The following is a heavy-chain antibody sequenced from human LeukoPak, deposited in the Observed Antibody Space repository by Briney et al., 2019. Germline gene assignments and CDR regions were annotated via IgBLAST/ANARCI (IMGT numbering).Heavy chain of an antibody. CDR2: INHSGST. CDR3: ARVLTGYYKGGMDV. CDR1: GGSFSGYY. J-gene: IGHJ6*02. D-gene: IGHD3-9*01. Sequence: PSETLSLTCAVYGGSFSGYYWSWIRQPPGKGLEWIGEINHSGSTNYNPSLKSRVTISVDTSKNQFSLKLSSVTAADTAVYYCARVLTGYYKGGMDVWGQGTTVTVSS. V-gene: IGHV4-34*01.